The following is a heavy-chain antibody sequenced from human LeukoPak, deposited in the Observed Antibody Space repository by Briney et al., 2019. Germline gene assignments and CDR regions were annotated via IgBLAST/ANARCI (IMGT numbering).Heavy chain of an antibody. D-gene: IGHD3-10*01. V-gene: IGHV1-24*01. Sequence: ASVKVSCKVSGYTLTELSMHWVRQAPGKGLEWMGGFDPEDGETIYAQKFQGRVTMAEDTSTDTAYMELSSLRSEDTAVHYCAPGGVTRAEYFQHWGQGTLVTVSS. CDR2: FDPEDGET. CDR1: GYTLTELS. J-gene: IGHJ1*01. CDR3: APGGVTRAEYFQH.